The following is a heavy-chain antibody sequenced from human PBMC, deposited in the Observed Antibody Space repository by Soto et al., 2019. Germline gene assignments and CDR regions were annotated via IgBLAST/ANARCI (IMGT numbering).Heavy chain of an antibody. CDR3: AKEVGGFAY. J-gene: IGHJ4*02. CDR2: ISGSGGST. V-gene: IGHV3-23*01. CDR1: GFNFGSCA. Sequence: PGGSLRLSCAASGFNFGSCAMSWVRQAPGKGLEWVSGISGSGGSTYFADSVKGRFTISRDNSKNTLYLQMNSLRAEDTAVYYCAKEVGGFAYWGQGTLVTVSS. D-gene: IGHD1-26*01.